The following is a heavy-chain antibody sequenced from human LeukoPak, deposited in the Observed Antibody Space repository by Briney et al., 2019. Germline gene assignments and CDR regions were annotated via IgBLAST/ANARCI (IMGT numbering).Heavy chain of an antibody. J-gene: IGHJ4*02. CDR3: ASRDSGSDY. CDR2: MYYSGST. CDR1: GGSISSYY. D-gene: IGHD1-26*01. Sequence: SETLSLTCTVSGGSISSYYWSWIRQPPGKGLEWIGYMYYSGSTNYNPSLKSRVTISVDKSKNQFSLKLSSVAAADTAVYYCASRDSGSDYWGRGTLVTVSS. V-gene: IGHV4-59*01.